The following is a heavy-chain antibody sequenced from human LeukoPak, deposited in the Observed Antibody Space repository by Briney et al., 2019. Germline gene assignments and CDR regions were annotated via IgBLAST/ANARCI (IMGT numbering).Heavy chain of an antibody. CDR1: GYTFTGSY. D-gene: IGHD5-12*01. V-gene: IGHV1-2*02. CDR3: ARADDVVATGVLNWFDP. Sequence: AAVKVSRKDSGYTFTGSYLHWGRQTPRQGREWMGWINPSSGGTNYAQTFQGRVIMTRDMFIRTAYMELSRLRSDDTGVYYRARADDVVATGVLNWFDPWGQGALVTVSS. J-gene: IGHJ5*02. CDR2: INPSSGGT.